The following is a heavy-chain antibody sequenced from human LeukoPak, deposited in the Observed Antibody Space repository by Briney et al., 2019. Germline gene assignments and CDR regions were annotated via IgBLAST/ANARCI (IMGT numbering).Heavy chain of an antibody. Sequence: ASVKVSCKASGYTFTSCGISWVRQAPGQGLEWMGIINPSGGSTSYAQKFQGRVTMTRDMSTSTVYMELSSLRSEDTAVYYCARESYYDSSGSNELDYWGQGTLVTVSS. J-gene: IGHJ4*02. CDR3: ARESYYDSSGSNELDY. D-gene: IGHD3-22*01. CDR1: GYTFTSCG. CDR2: INPSGGST. V-gene: IGHV1-46*01.